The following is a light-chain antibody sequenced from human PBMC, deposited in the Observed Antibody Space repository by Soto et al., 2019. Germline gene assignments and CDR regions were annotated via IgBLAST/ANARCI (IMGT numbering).Light chain of an antibody. Sequence: AIQMTQSPSSLSASVGDRVTITCRASQGIRNDLNWYQQKPGKAPKLLIYAASSLQSGVPSRFSGSGSGTDFTLTVSSLQPEDFATYYCLQHYNYPRTFGQGTKVDI. V-gene: IGKV1-6*01. J-gene: IGKJ1*01. CDR3: LQHYNYPRT. CDR1: QGIRND. CDR2: AAS.